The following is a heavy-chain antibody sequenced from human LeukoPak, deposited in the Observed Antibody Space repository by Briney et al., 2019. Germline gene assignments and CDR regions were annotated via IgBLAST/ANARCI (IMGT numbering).Heavy chain of an antibody. D-gene: IGHD2-2*01. J-gene: IGHJ4*02. CDR1: GYSFTTYW. V-gene: IGHV5-51*01. CDR3: ARSYCSSTSCSQFDY. CDR2: IYPGDSDT. Sequence: GESLKISCKGSGYSFTTYWIGWVRHMPGKGLEWMGVIYPGDSDTRYRPSFQGQVTISVDKSISTAYLQWSSLKASDTAMYYCARSYCSSTSCSQFDYWGQGTLVTVS.